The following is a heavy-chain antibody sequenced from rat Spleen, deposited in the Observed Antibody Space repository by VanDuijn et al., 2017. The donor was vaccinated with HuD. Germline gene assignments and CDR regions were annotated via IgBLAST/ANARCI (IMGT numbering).Heavy chain of an antibody. CDR2: ISYDGRST. CDR3: ARQGYGYGLFLDH. D-gene: IGHD1-7*01. Sequence: EVQLVESGGGLVQPGRSLKLSCAASGFTFSNYGMAWVCQAPKKGLEWVATISYDGRSTYYRDSVKDRFTISRDDAKNIQYLQKDSLRSEDTATYYCARQGYGYGLFLDHWGQGVMVTVSS. V-gene: IGHV5-29*01. J-gene: IGHJ2*01. CDR1: GFTFSNYG.